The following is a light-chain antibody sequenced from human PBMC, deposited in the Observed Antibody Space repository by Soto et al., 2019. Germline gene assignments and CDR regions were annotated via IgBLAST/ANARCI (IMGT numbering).Light chain of an antibody. CDR1: QSLLHSNGYIY. J-gene: IGKJ1*01. CDR3: MQALQTPPWT. V-gene: IGKV2-28*01. CDR2: LGS. Sequence: DVVMTQSPLSLPVTPGEPASISCRSSQSLLHSNGYIYLDWYLQEPGQSPQLLIYLGSNRASGVPDRFSGSGSGTDFTLKISRVEAEDVGVYYCMQALQTPPWTFGQGTKVDIK.